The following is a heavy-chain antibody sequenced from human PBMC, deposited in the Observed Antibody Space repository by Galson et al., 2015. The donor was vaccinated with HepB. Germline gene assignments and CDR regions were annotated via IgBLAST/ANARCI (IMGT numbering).Heavy chain of an antibody. CDR1: GFTFSSYP. CDR2: ISYDGSIE. V-gene: IGHV3-30*04. J-gene: IGHJ6*02. D-gene: IGHD6-13*01. CDR3: ARGSAAGTWGYGMGV. Sequence: LRLSCAASGFTFSSYPMHSVRQAPGKGLEWVAVISYDGSIEYYADSVKGRFTIPRDNPKNTVYLQMNSLRPEETAVYYCARGSAAGTWGYGMGVWGQGTTVSVSS.